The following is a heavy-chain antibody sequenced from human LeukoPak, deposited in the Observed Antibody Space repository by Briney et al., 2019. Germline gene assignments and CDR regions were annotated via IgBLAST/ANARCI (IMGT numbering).Heavy chain of an antibody. Sequence: GGSLRLSCAASGFTFSSYWMSWVRQAPGKGLEWVANFKQGVSEKYYVDSVKGRFTISRDNAKNILYLQMNSLRAEDTAIYYCARCTTASIGWCNWLDPWGQGTLVTVSS. D-gene: IGHD2-21*01. V-gene: IGHV3-7*03. CDR3: ARCTTASIGWCNWLDP. CDR2: FKQGVSEK. CDR1: GFTFSSYW. J-gene: IGHJ5*02.